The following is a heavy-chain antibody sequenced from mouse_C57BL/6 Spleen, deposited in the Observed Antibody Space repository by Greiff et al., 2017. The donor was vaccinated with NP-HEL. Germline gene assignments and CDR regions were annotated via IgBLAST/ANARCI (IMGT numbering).Heavy chain of an antibody. Sequence: QVQLQQPGAELVRPGSSVKLSCKASGYTFTSYWMAWVKQRPGQGLEWIGNIYPSDSETHYNQKFKDKATLTVDKSSSTAYMQLSSLTSEDAAVYYCARGKCGEDYSWFAYWGQGTPVTVSS. J-gene: IGHJ4*01. CDR2: IYPSDSET. V-gene: IGHV1-61*01. D-gene: IGHD1-1*01. CDR3: ARGKCGEDYSWFAY. CDR1: GYTFTSYW.